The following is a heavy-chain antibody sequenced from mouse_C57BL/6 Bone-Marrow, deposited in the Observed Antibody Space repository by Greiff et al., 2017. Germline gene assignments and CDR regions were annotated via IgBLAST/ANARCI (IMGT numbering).Heavy chain of an antibody. D-gene: IGHD1-1*01. CDR3: ASHGYYGSSPWFAY. CDR1: GYAFTNYL. J-gene: IGHJ3*01. V-gene: IGHV1-54*01. Sequence: VQLVESGAELVRPGTSVKVSCKASGYAFTNYLIEWVKQRPGQGLEWIGVINPGSGGTNYNEKFKGKATLTAEKSSSTAYMQLSSLTSEDSAVYFCASHGYYGSSPWFAYWGQGTLVTVSA. CDR2: INPGSGGT.